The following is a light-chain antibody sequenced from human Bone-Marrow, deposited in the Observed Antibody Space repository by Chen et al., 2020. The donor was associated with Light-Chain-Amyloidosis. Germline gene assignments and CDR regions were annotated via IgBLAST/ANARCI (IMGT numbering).Light chain of an antibody. V-gene: IGKV1-16*02. CDR2: EAS. CDR3: QQYNSYPVT. CDR1: QDITNF. Sequence: IQMTQSPSSLSASVGDRVTITCRASQDITNFLAWYQQKPGEAPKCLIYEASSLQSGGPSKFSGSGSGTDFTLTIGNLQPEDFGTYYCQQYNSYPVTFGQGTRVDVK. J-gene: IGKJ5*01.